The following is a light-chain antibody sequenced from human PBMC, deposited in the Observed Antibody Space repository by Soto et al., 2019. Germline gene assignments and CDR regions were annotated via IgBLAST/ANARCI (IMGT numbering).Light chain of an antibody. J-gene: IGKJ5*01. V-gene: IGKV1-33*01. CDR3: QQYDNLRIT. CDR2: DAS. Sequence: DIQMTQSPSSLSASVGDRVTITCQASQDISKYLNWYQQKPGKAPKVLIHDASNLETGVPSRFSGSGSGTDFTFTISSLQPEDIATYYCQQYDNLRITFGQGTRLEIK. CDR1: QDISKY.